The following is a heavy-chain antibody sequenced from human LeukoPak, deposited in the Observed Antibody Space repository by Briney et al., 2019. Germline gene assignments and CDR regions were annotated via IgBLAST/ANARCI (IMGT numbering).Heavy chain of an antibody. CDR3: AKDLVGSSVIVVVNYYFDY. D-gene: IGHD3-22*01. CDR1: GFTFSSYA. V-gene: IGHV3-23*01. J-gene: IGHJ4*02. Sequence: PGGSLRLSCAASGFTFSSYAMSWVRQASGKGLEWVSAISGSGGSTYYADSVKGRFTISRDNSKNTLYLQMNSLRAEDTAVYYCAKDLVGSSVIVVVNYYFDYWGQGTLVTVSS. CDR2: ISGSGGST.